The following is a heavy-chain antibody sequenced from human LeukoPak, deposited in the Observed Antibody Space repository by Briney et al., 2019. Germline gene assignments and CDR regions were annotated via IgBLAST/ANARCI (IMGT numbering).Heavy chain of an antibody. Sequence: PSETLSLTCTVSGYSISSIHCWGWIRQPPGKGLEWIGYISHTASTNYNPSLKSRVTLSIDTSKSQLSFQLTSVTAADTAVYYCARASRAYGISWPPDYWGQGTLVTVSS. CDR3: ARASRAYGISWPPDY. CDR2: ISHTAST. V-gene: IGHV4-28*03. J-gene: IGHJ4*02. D-gene: IGHD6-13*01. CDR1: GYSISSIHC.